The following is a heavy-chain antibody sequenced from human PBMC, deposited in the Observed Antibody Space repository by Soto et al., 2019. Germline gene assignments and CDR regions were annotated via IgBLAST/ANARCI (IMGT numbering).Heavy chain of an antibody. J-gene: IGHJ5*02. V-gene: IGHV3-30*18. D-gene: IGHD6-13*01. CDR3: AKDSQQLVLADWFDP. CDR2: ISYDGSNK. Sequence: GGSLRLSCAASGFTFSSYGMHWVRQAPGKGLEWVAVISYDGSNKYYADSVKGRFTISRDNSKNTLYLQMNSLRAEDTAVYYCAKDSQQLVLADWFDPWGQGTLVTVSS. CDR1: GFTFSSYG.